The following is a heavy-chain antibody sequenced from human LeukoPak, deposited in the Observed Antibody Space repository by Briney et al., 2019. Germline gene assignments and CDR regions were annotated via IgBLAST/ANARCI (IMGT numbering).Heavy chain of an antibody. Sequence: GGSLRLSCAASGFTFSSYEMNWVRQAPGKGLERVSYISSSGSTIYYADSVKGRFTISRASAKNSLYLPMNSLRAEETAGYYCAGEIQSGYCSGGSCSAFDYWGQGTLVTVCS. J-gene: IGHJ4*02. CDR3: AGEIQSGYCSGGSCSAFDY. V-gene: IGHV3-48*03. CDR2: ISSSGSTI. CDR1: GFTFSSYE. D-gene: IGHD2-15*01.